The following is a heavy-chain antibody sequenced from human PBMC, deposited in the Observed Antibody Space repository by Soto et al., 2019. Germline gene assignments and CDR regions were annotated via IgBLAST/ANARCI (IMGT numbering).Heavy chain of an antibody. V-gene: IGHV1-69*02. J-gene: IGHJ6*02. Sequence: SVKVSCKASEGTFSSYTINWVRQAPGQGLEWMGRIIPILGIANYAQKFQGRVTITADKSTSTAYMELSSLRSEDTAVYYCARYYDSSGYYLPPLIYYFYGMDVWGQGTTVTVS. D-gene: IGHD3-22*01. CDR1: EGTFSSYT. CDR3: ARYYDSSGYYLPPLIYYFYGMDV. CDR2: IIPILGIA.